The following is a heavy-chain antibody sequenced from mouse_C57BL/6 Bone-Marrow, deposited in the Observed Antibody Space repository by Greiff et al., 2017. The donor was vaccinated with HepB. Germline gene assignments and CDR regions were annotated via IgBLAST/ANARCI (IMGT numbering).Heavy chain of an antibody. CDR2: ISYDGSN. D-gene: IGHD2-1*01. J-gene: IGHJ3*01. CDR3: AREGGNWAY. CDR1: GYSITSGYY. Sequence: EVKLVESGPGLVKPSQSLSLTCSVTGYSITSGYYWNWIRQFPGNKLEWMGYISYDGSNNYNPSLKNRISITRDTSKNQFFLKLNSVTTEDTATYYCAREGGNWAYWGQGTLVTVSA. V-gene: IGHV3-6*01.